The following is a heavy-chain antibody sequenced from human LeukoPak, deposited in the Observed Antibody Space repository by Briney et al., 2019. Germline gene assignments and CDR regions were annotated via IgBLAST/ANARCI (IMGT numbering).Heavy chain of an antibody. CDR3: AELGITMIGGV. V-gene: IGHV3-48*03. Sequence: PGGSLRLSCTASGFTFSSYEMNWVRQAPGKGLEWVSYISSSGSTIYYADSVKGRFTIARDNAKNSLYLQMNSLRAEDTAVYYCAELGITMIGGVWGKGTTVTISS. J-gene: IGHJ6*04. CDR1: GFTFSSYE. CDR2: ISSSGSTI. D-gene: IGHD3-10*02.